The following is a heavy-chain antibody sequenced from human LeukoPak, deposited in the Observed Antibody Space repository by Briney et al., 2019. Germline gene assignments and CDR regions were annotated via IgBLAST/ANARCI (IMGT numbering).Heavy chain of an antibody. CDR1: GFTFSSYS. CDR2: ITSTGRTI. J-gene: IGHJ2*01. D-gene: IGHD3-3*02. Sequence: GGSLRLSCAASGFTFSSYSMNWVRQAPGKGLDWISYITSTGRTIFYADSVKGRFTISRDTSKNTLYLQMNSLRAEDTAVYYCAKHGSFGNWYFDLWGRGTLVTVSS. CDR3: AKHGSFGNWYFDL. V-gene: IGHV3-48*01.